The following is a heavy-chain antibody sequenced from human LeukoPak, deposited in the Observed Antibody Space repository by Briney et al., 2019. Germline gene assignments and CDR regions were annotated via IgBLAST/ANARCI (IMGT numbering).Heavy chain of an antibody. V-gene: IGHV4-39*07. CDR2: IYYTGIT. D-gene: IGHD4-11*01. CDR3: ARCQMTTVTLFDY. J-gene: IGHJ4*02. CDR1: GASITSSNYY. Sequence: SETLSLTCTVSGASITSSNYYWLWLRQPPGKGLERIGSIYYTGITYYNLSLKSRVTISVDTSKYQCSLKLSSVTAADTAVYYCARCQMTTVTLFDYWGQGTLVTVSS.